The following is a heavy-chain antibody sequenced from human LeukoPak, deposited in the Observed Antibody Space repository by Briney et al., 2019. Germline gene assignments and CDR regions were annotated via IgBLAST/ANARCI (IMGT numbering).Heavy chain of an antibody. V-gene: IGHV3-30*02. J-gene: IGHJ4*02. Sequence: GESLRLSCAASGFTFSSYGMHWVRQAPGKGLEWVAFIRYDGSNKYYADSVKGRFTISRDNSKNTLYLQMNSLRAEDTAVYYCAKGRLYDFWSGIDYWGQGTLVTVSS. CDR3: AKGRLYDFWSGIDY. CDR1: GFTFSSYG. CDR2: IRYDGSNK. D-gene: IGHD3-3*01.